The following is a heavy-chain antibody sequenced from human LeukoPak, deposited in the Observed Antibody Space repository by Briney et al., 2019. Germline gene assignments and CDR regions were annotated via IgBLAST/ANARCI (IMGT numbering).Heavy chain of an antibody. CDR3: ARDRLELGFDP. CDR2: IIPISGTA. Sequence: GASVKVSCKASGGTFSSYAISWVRQAPGQGLEWMGGIIPISGTANYAQKFQGRVTITTDESTSTAYMELSSLRSEDTAVYYCARDRLELGFDPWGQGTLVTVSS. CDR1: GGTFSSYA. V-gene: IGHV1-69*05. J-gene: IGHJ5*02. D-gene: IGHD1-7*01.